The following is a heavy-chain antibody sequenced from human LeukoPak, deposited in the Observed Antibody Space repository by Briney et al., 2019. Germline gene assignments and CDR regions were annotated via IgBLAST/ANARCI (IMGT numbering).Heavy chain of an antibody. V-gene: IGHV4-39*07. CDR2: IYYSGST. CDR1: GGSISSSSYY. J-gene: IGHJ4*02. D-gene: IGHD3-10*01. CDR3: ARPYGSGSYFDY. Sequence: SETLSLTCTVSGGSISSSSYYWGWIRQPPGKGLEWIGSIYYSGSTYHNLSLKSRVTISVDTSKNQFSLKLSSVTAADTAVYYCARPYGSGSYFDYWGQGTLVTVSS.